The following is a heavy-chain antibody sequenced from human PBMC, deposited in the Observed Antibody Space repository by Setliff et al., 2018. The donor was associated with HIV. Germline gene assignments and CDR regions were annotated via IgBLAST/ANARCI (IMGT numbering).Heavy chain of an antibody. Sequence: ASVKVSCKASGYTFTSYGISWVRQAPGQGLEWMGWISAYNGNTNDAQKLQGRVTMTTDTSTSTAYMELRSLRSDDTAVYYCARDQLLWCGDPGWFDPWGQGTLVTVSS. D-gene: IGHD3-10*01. CDR1: GYTFTSYG. J-gene: IGHJ5*02. CDR2: ISAYNGNT. V-gene: IGHV1-18*01. CDR3: ARDQLLWCGDPGWFDP.